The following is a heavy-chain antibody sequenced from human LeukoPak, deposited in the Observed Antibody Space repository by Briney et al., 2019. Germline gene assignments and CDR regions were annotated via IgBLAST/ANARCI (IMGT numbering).Heavy chain of an antibody. J-gene: IGHJ4*02. CDR2: IYYSGST. V-gene: IGHV4-59*12. Sequence: SETLSLTCTVSGGSISSYYWSWIRQPPGKGLEWIGYIYYSGSTYYNPSLKSRVTISVDTSKNQFSLKLSSVTAADTAVYYCARGYCTNAVCSLGPTQAWGQGTLVTVSS. CDR3: ARGYCTNAVCSLGPTQA. CDR1: GGSISSYY. D-gene: IGHD2-8*01.